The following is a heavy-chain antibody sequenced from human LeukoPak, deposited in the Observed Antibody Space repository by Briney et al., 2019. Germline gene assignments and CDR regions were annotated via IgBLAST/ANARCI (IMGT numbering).Heavy chain of an antibody. Sequence: PSETLSLTCAVSSASVSSHHWAWIRQPAGKGLECVGRVHFSGSTNYNPSLKSRVAISLDKSKNELSLTLNSVSAADTAVYYCARDESSRDDSGGYLYWGRGVLVTVSS. J-gene: IGHJ4*02. D-gene: IGHD3-22*01. CDR2: VHFSGST. V-gene: IGHV4-4*07. CDR3: ARDESSRDDSGGYLY. CDR1: SASVSSHH.